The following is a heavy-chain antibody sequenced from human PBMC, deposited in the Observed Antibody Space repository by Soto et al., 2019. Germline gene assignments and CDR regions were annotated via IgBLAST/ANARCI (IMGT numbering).Heavy chain of an antibody. CDR1: GFTFSSYG. CDR3: ARDKGERYAFDI. J-gene: IGHJ3*02. Sequence: PGGSLRLCCAASGFTFSSYGMHWVRQAPGKGLEWVAVIWYDGSNKYYADSVKGRFTISRDNSKNTLYLQMNSLRAEDTAVYYSARDKGERYAFDIWGQGTMVTVSS. CDR2: IWYDGSNK. V-gene: IGHV3-33*01. D-gene: IGHD3-16*01.